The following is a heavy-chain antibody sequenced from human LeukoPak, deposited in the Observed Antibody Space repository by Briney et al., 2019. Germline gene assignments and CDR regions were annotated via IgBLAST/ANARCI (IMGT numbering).Heavy chain of an antibody. CDR1: GFTFSSYA. V-gene: IGHV3-23*01. D-gene: IGHD6-13*01. CDR2: ISGSGGST. Sequence: QPGGSLRLSCAASGFTFSSYAMSWVRQAPGKGLEWVSAISGSGGSTYYADSVKGRFTISRDNSKNTLYLQMNSLRAEDTAVYYCAKDRKYGAAAGTWWDSWGQGTLVTVSS. J-gene: IGHJ4*02. CDR3: AKDRKYGAAAGTWWDS.